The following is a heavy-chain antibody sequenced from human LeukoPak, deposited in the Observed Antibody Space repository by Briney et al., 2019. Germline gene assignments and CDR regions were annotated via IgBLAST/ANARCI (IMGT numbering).Heavy chain of an antibody. CDR3: ARDLEVAGRVRFDP. D-gene: IGHD6-19*01. J-gene: IGHJ5*02. CDR2: ISSSSSYI. Sequence: GGSLRLSCAASGFTFSSYSMNWVRQAPGKGLDWVSSISSSSSYIYYADSVKGRFTISRDNAKNSLYLQMNSLRAEDTAVYYCARDLEVAGRVRFDPWGQGTLVTVSS. V-gene: IGHV3-21*01. CDR1: GFTFSSYS.